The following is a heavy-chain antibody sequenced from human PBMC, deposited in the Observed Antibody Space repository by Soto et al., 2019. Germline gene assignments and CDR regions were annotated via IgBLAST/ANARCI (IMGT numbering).Heavy chain of an antibody. V-gene: IGHV6-1*01. J-gene: IGHJ5*02. CDR1: GDSVSSNSAA. CDR3: ARDKGYLLYNWFDP. D-gene: IGHD3-10*01. CDR2: TYYRSKWYI. Sequence: PSQTLSLTCAISGDSVSSNSAAWNWIRQSPSRGLEWLGRTYYRSKWYIDYAVSVKSRISINPDTSKNQFSLQLNPVTPDDTAVYYCARDKGYLLYNWFDPWGQGTLVTVSS.